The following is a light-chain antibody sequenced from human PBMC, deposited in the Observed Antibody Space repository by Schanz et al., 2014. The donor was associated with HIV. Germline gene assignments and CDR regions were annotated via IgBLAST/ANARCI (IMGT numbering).Light chain of an antibody. CDR1: SSNIGSNT. V-gene: IGLV1-44*01. CDR2: SDN. Sequence: QTVVTQPPSASGTPGQRVTISCSGSSSNIGSNTVNWYQHLPGSAPQLLIYSDNQRPSRVPDRFSGSQSGTSASLAISGLQSEDEADFYCATWDDNLDGWVFGGGTKVTVL. J-gene: IGLJ3*02. CDR3: ATWDDNLDGWV.